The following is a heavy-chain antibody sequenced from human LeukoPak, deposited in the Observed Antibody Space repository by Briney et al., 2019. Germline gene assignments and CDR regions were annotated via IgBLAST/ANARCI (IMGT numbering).Heavy chain of an antibody. V-gene: IGHV4-39*07. J-gene: IGHJ3*02. CDR3: ARDLGSWPHVTLDI. Sequence: PSETLSLTCTVSGGSITLTNFYWGWIRHPPGEGLEGGGNIYHDGSTYYNPSLKSRVSISVDTSKNQFSLKLTSVTAADTAIYYCARDLGSWPHVTLDIWGHGTLVTVSS. D-gene: IGHD3-16*01. CDR2: IYHDGST. CDR1: GGSITLTNFY.